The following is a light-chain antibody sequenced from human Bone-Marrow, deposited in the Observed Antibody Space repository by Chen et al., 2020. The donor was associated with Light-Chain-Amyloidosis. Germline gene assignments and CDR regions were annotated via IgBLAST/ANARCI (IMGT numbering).Light chain of an antibody. V-gene: IGLV3-25*03. J-gene: IGLJ2*01. Sequence: SYELTQPPSVSVSPGQTARITCSGDDLPTKYAYWYQQKPGQAPVLVIHRDTERPSGVSERFSGSRSGITATLNSSGVQAEDEADYHWQSADSRGTYEVISGGGTKLTVL. CDR1: DLPTKY. CDR3: QSADSRGTYEVI. CDR2: RDT.